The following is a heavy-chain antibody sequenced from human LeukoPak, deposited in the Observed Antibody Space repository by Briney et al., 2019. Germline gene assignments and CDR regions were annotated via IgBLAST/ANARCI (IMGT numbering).Heavy chain of an antibody. CDR2: IYYSGST. Sequence: MPSETLSLTCTVSGGSISSYYWSWIRQPPGKGLEWIGYIYYSGSTNYNPSLKSRVTISVDTSKNQFSLKLSSVTAADTAVYYCARRRGGEYGYCSSTSCYRYWFDPWGQGTLVTVSS. CDR1: GGSISSYY. V-gene: IGHV4-59*01. J-gene: IGHJ5*02. D-gene: IGHD2-2*01. CDR3: ARRRGGEYGYCSSTSCYRYWFDP.